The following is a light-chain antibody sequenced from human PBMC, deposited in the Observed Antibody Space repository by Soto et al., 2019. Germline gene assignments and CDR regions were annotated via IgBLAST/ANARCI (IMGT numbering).Light chain of an antibody. J-gene: IGKJ1*01. Sequence: KECRSRWSPYPEKKTTLSCRASQSVNRYLVWYQQKPGQAPRLLIYGASTRATGIPARFSGSGSGTEFTLTISSLQSEDFAVCYCQKDCHWPLVTFGQGTKV. CDR3: QKDCHWPLVT. V-gene: IGKV3-15*01. CDR2: GAS. CDR1: QSVNRY.